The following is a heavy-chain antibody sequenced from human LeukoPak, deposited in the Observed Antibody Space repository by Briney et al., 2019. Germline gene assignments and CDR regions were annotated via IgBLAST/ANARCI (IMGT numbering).Heavy chain of an antibody. CDR1: GGSFSGYY. J-gene: IGHJ4*02. CDR3: AGDPFGYSYGN. V-gene: IGHV4-34*01. D-gene: IGHD5-18*01. CDR2: INHSGST. Sequence: PSETLSLTCAVYGGSFSGYYWSWIRQPPGKGLEWIGEINHSGSTNYNPSLKSRVTISVDTSKNQFSLKLSSVTAADTAVYYCAGDPFGYSYGNWGQGTLVTVSS.